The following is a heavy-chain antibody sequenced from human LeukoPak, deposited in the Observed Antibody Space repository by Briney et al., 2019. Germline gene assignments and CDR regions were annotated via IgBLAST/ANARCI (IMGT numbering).Heavy chain of an antibody. Sequence: SETLSLTCTVSGGSISSYYWSWIRQPAGKGLEWIGRIYTSGSTNYNPSLKSRVTMSVDTPKNQFSLKLSSVTAADTAVYYCARERENYYDSSPPAFDIWGQGTMVTVSS. J-gene: IGHJ3*02. CDR2: IYTSGST. CDR3: ARERENYYDSSPPAFDI. V-gene: IGHV4-4*07. D-gene: IGHD3-22*01. CDR1: GGSISSYY.